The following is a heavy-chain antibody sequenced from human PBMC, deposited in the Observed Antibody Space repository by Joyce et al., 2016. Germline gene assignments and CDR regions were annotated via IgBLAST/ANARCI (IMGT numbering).Heavy chain of an antibody. Sequence: EVQLVESGGGLVQPGGSLSLSCAASGFTFSDHYLYWARQETGKGLEWVGRTKNKANGYTTDYARAVKGRFTISRDESKNSVYLQMNSLKTEDTAVYYCARGPDRKVGAEYYFDYWGQGTLVIVSS. V-gene: IGHV3-72*01. D-gene: IGHD1-14*01. CDR1: GFTFSDHY. J-gene: IGHJ4*02. CDR3: ARGPDRKVGAEYYFDY. CDR2: TKNKANGYTT.